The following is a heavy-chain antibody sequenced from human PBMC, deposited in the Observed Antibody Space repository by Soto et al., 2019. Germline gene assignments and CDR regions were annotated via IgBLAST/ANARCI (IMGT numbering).Heavy chain of an antibody. CDR2: IHYSGST. CDR1: GYSISSGYH. D-gene: IGHD2-8*01. Sequence: SETLSLTCTVSGYSISSGYHWAWIRQPPGKGLEWIGNIHYSGSTYYMPSLRSRVTLSVDTSKNQFSLRLTSVTAEDTAVYYCARHEGNGNVWPLDYWGQGILVTVSS. V-gene: IGHV4-38-2*02. J-gene: IGHJ4*02. CDR3: ARHEGNGNVWPLDY.